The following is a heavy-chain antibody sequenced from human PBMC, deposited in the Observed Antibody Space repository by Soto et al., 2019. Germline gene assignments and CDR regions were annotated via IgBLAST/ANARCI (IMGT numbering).Heavy chain of an antibody. CDR1: GGSISSGDYY. CDR2: IYYSGST. CDR3: ARHGRDEAQSPNSWFDP. D-gene: IGHD2-8*01. Sequence: SETLSLTCTVSGGSISSGDYYWSWIRQPPGKGLEWIGYIYYSGSTYYNPSLKSRVSMSVDTSKNQFSLNLSSVTAADTAVYYCARHGRDEAQSPNSWFDPWGQGALVTVSS. V-gene: IGHV4-30-4*01. J-gene: IGHJ5*02.